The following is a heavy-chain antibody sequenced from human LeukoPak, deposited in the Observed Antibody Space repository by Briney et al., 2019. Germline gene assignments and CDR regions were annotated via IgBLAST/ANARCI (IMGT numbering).Heavy chain of an antibody. CDR3: AKEPRVATIEIFDY. Sequence: GGSLRLSCAASGFTFSSYTMSWVRQAPGKGLEWVSSISGSGGRTYHADSVKGRFTISRDNSKNTVYLQMNSLRAEDTAVYYCAKEPRVATIEIFDYWGQGTLVTVSS. V-gene: IGHV3-23*01. CDR1: GFTFSSYT. D-gene: IGHD5-12*01. CDR2: ISGSGGRT. J-gene: IGHJ4*02.